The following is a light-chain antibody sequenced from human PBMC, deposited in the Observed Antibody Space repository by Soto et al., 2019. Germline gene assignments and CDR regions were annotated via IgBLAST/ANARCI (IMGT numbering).Light chain of an antibody. Sequence: VTITCRASQSISSYLSWSQQKPGKAPKVLIYAASSVQSGVPSRFSGRGPGTDFTLTISSLQSEDFAVYYCQQYKNWPPITFGQGTRLEIK. J-gene: IGKJ5*01. CDR3: QQYKNWPPIT. V-gene: IGKV1-39*02. CDR1: QSISSY. CDR2: AAS.